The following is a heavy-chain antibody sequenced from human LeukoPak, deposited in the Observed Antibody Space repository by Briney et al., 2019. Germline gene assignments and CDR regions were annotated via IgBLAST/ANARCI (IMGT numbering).Heavy chain of an antibody. CDR3: ARRVEYQLLYWFDP. CDR1: GYTFTGHY. J-gene: IGHJ5*02. D-gene: IGHD2-2*01. Sequence: ASVKVSCKASGYTFTGHYMHWVRQAPGQGLEWMGWINPNSGGTNYAQKFQGRVTMTRDTSISTAYMELSRLRSDDTAVYYCARRVEYQLLYWFDPWGQGTLVTVSS. CDR2: INPNSGGT. V-gene: IGHV1-2*02.